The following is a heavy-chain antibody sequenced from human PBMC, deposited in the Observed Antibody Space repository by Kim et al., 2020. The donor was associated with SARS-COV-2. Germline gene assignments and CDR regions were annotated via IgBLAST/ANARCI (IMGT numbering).Heavy chain of an antibody. V-gene: IGHV4-31*03. D-gene: IGHD6-13*01. CDR2: IYYSGST. J-gene: IGHJ4*02. CDR1: GGSISSGGYY. Sequence: SETLSLTCTVSGGSISSGGYYWSWIRQHPGKGLEWIGYIYYSGSTYYNPSLKSRVTISVDTSKNQFSLKLSSVTAADTAVYYCARGGYSSSWYLAYFDYWGQGTLVTVSS. CDR3: ARGGYSSSWYLAYFDY.